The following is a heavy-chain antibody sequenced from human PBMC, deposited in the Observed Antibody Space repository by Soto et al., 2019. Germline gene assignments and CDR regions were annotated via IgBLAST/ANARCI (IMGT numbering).Heavy chain of an antibody. D-gene: IGHD6-13*01. J-gene: IGHJ5*02. CDR3: ARQLSGSWYNWFDP. Sequence: GWSLRLSCASSVFTVSSNYMSWVRQAPGKGLEWVSVMHSDVTTYYADSVKGRFIISRDNSKNTLYLQMSNLRGEDTARYFCARQLSGSWYNWFDPWGQGTLVTVSS. CDR2: MHSDVTT. CDR1: VFTVSSNY. V-gene: IGHV3-53*01.